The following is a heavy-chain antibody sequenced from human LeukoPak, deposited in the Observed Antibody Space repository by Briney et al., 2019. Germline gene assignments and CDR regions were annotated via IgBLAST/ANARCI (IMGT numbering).Heavy chain of an antibody. D-gene: IGHD2-8*02. J-gene: IGHJ4*02. CDR2: IYTSGST. V-gene: IGHV4-61*02. CDR1: GGSISSGSYY. CDR3: ARDPEAYGGAWALSY. Sequence: PSQTLSLTCTVSGGSISSGSYYWSWIQQPAGKGLEWIGRIYTSGSTNYNPSLKSRVTISVDTSKNQFSLKLSSVTAADTAVYYCARDPEAYGGAWALSYWGQGTLVTVSS.